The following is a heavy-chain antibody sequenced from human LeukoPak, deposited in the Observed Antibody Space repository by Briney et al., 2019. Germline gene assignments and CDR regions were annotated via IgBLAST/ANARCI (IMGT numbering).Heavy chain of an antibody. D-gene: IGHD6-19*01. CDR2: VYYSGTT. CDR1: GFTFSTYG. J-gene: IGHJ4*02. Sequence: GTLRLSCAASGFTFSTYGMSWVRQAPGKAREGIGGVYYSGTTSYNPSLKSRVPISVDTSKNPFSLRLSSVTAADTAISYCARGTLYSGWSYYFDYWGQGSQVTVSS. V-gene: IGHV4-59*12. CDR3: ARGTLYSGWSYYFDY.